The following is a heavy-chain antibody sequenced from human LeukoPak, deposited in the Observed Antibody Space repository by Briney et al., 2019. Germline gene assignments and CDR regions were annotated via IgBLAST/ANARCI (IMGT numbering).Heavy chain of an antibody. Sequence: GGSLRLACAASGFTVSSYAMSWVRQAPGKGLEWVSAISGSGGSTYYADSVKGRFTISRDISKDTLYLQMNSLRAEDTAVYYCAKGDYYDSSGYSDYFDYWGQGTLVTVSS. CDR1: GFTVSSYA. CDR2: ISGSGGST. J-gene: IGHJ4*02. D-gene: IGHD3-22*01. CDR3: AKGDYYDSSGYSDYFDY. V-gene: IGHV3-23*01.